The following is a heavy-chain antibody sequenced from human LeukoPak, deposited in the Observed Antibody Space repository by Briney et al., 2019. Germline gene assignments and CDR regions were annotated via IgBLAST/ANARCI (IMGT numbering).Heavy chain of an antibody. D-gene: IGHD6-19*01. CDR3: ARDVGSSGWYSLVY. CDR1: GFTFSDYY. CDR2: ISSSGGTI. V-gene: IGHV3-11*01. J-gene: IGHJ4*02. Sequence: PGGSLRLSCAASGFTFSDYYMSWIRQAPGKGLEWVSYISSSGGTIYYTDSVKGRFTISRDNAKNSLYLQMNSLRAEDTAVYYCARDVGSSGWYSLVYWGQGTLVTVSS.